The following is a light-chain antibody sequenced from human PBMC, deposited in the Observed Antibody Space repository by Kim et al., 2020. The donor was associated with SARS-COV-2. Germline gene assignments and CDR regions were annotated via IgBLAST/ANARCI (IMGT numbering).Light chain of an antibody. V-gene: IGLV4-69*01. CDR2: LNSDGSK. CDR3: QTWGTGIWV. CDR1: SGNSGNA. J-gene: IGLJ3*02. Sequence: ASVELTWSLSSGNSGNAIAWHQQQPEKGHRYLMKLNSDGSKSKGDGIPDRFSGSSSGAERYLTIASRQSEDEADYYCQTWGTGIWVFGGGTQLTVL.